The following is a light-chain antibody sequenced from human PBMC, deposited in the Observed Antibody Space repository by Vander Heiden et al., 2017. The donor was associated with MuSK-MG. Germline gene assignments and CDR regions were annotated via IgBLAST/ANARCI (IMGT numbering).Light chain of an antibody. Sequence: DIQMIQSPSTLSASVGDRVTITCRASQSISSWLAWYQQKPGKAPKLLIYKASSLESGVSGRFYGRGSGTQFSLTISSLQPDDFATYYCQQDKTYPCTFGQGTKLEIK. CDR2: KAS. CDR1: QSISSW. J-gene: IGKJ2*02. CDR3: QQDKTYPCT. V-gene: IGKV1-5*03.